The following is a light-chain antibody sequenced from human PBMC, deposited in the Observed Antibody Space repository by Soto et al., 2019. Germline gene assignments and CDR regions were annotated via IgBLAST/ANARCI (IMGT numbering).Light chain of an antibody. CDR1: SSDVGSYNL. J-gene: IGLJ2*01. CDR3: CSYAGTYTLI. V-gene: IGLV2-11*01. Sequence: QSVLTQPPSVSGAPGQRVTISCTGTSSDVGSYNLVSWYQQHPGKAPKLMIYDVSKRPSGVPDRFSGSKSGNTASLTISGLQAEDEADYYCCSYAGTYTLIFGGGTKLTVL. CDR2: DVS.